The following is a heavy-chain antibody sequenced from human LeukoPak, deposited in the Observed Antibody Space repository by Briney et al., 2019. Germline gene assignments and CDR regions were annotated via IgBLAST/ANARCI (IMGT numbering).Heavy chain of an antibody. Sequence: GGSLRLSCAASGFIFSSYSMNWVRQAPGKGLEWVSSISSSSYIYYADSVKGRFTISRDNAKNSLYLQMNSLRAEDTAVYYCARDRGQSSSWSRPGNAYYGMDVWGQGTTVTVSS. J-gene: IGHJ6*02. CDR3: ARDRGQSSSWSRPGNAYYGMDV. D-gene: IGHD6-13*01. CDR1: GFIFSSYS. V-gene: IGHV3-21*01. CDR2: ISSSSYI.